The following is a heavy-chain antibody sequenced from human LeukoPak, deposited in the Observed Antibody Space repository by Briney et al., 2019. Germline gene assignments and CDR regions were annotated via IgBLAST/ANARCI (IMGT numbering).Heavy chain of an antibody. Sequence: QTGGSLRLSCAASGFTFSSYAMSWVRQAPGKGLEWVSAISGSGGGTYYADSVKGRFTISRDNSKNTLYLQMNSLRAEDTAVYYCAKDLDVGSSSGYPDRDYWGQGTLVTVSS. J-gene: IGHJ4*02. V-gene: IGHV3-23*01. CDR2: ISGSGGGT. CDR1: GFTFSSYA. CDR3: AKDLDVGSSSGYPDRDY. D-gene: IGHD3-22*01.